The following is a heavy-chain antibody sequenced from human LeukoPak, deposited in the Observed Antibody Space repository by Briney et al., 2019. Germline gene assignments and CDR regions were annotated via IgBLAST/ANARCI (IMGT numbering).Heavy chain of an antibody. D-gene: IGHD5-12*01. CDR2: ISAYNGNT. V-gene: IGHV1-18*01. CDR1: GYTFTSCG. J-gene: IGHJ6*02. Sequence: EASVKVSCKASGYTFTSCGISWVRQAPGQGLEWMGWISAYNGNTNYAQKLQGRVTMTTDTSTSTAYMELRSLISDDTAVYYCARDLDYPYVFGGMDVWGQGTTVTVSS. CDR3: ARDLDYPYVFGGMDV.